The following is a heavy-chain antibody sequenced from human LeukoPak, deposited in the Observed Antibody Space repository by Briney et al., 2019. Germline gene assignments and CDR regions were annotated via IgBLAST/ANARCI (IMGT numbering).Heavy chain of an antibody. J-gene: IGHJ4*02. V-gene: IGHV1-2*06. CDR3: AILAAAGRGDFDY. Sequence: GASVKVSCKASGYTFTGYYVHWVRQAPGQGLEWMGRINPNSGGTNYAQKFQGRVTMTRNTSISTAYMELSRLRSDDTAVYYCAILAAAGRGDFDYWGQGTLVTVSS. CDR2: INPNSGGT. D-gene: IGHD6-13*01. CDR1: GYTFTGYY.